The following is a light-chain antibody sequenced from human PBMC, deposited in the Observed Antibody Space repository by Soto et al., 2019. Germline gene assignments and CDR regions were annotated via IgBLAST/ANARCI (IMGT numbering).Light chain of an antibody. CDR1: SSNIGSNT. CDR3: AAWDDSLNGGV. V-gene: IGLV1-44*01. CDR2: SSN. Sequence: QSVLTQPPSASGTPGQRVTISCSGSSSNIGSNTVNWYQQFPGTAPKLLIHSSNQRPSGVPDRFSGSKSGTSASLAISGLQSEDEADYYCAAWDDSLNGGVFGGGTKVTVL. J-gene: IGLJ3*02.